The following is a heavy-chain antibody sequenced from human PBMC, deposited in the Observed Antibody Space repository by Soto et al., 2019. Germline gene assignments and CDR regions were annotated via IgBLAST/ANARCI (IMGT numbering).Heavy chain of an antibody. CDR2: IIPIFGTA. CDR3: ARDRYYDFWSGDQDAFGI. CDR1: GGTFSSYA. J-gene: IGHJ3*02. V-gene: IGHV1-69*06. Sequence: SVKVSCKASGGTFSSYAISWVRQAPGQGLEWMGGIIPIFGTANYAQKFQGRVTITADKSTSTAYMELSSLRSEDTAVYYCARDRYYDFWSGDQDAFGIWGQGTMVTVSS. D-gene: IGHD3-3*01.